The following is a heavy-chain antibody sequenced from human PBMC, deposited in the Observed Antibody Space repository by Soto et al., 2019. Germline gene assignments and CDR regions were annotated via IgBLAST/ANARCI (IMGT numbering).Heavy chain of an antibody. V-gene: IGHV3-23*01. CDR3: AKSAMVRGGGWFDP. D-gene: IGHD3-10*01. J-gene: IGHJ5*02. CDR1: GFTFSSYA. Sequence: EVQLLESGGGLVQPGGSLRLSCAASGFTFSSYAMSWVRQAPGKGLEWVSDISGSGGNTYYADLVKGRFTISRDNPKHTLYLQMNSLRAEDTAVYYCAKSAMVRGGGWFDPWEQGTLVTVSS. CDR2: ISGSGGNT.